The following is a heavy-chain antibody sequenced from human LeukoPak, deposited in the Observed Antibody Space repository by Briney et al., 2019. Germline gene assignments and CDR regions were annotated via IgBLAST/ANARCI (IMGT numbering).Heavy chain of an antibody. D-gene: IGHD1-26*01. CDR2: IYTSGST. CDR3: ASHKVGATNSGDY. Sequence: GSXXXXYWSWIXXPAGKGLEWIGRIYTSGSTNYNPSLKSRVTMSVDTSKNQFSLKLSSVTAADTAVYYCASHKVGATNSGDYWGQGTLVTVSS. V-gene: IGHV4-4*07. J-gene: IGHJ4*02. CDR1: GSXXXXY.